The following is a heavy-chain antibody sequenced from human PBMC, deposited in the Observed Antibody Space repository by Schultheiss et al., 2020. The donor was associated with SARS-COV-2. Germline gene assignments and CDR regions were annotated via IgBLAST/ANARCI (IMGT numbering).Heavy chain of an antibody. CDR3: ARDCRDCDRTHFHDY. J-gene: IGHJ4*02. V-gene: IGHV3-7*01. D-gene: IGHD3-22*01. Sequence: GGSLRLSCAASGFTVSSNYMSWVRQAPGKGLEWVASIKYDGRETYYVDSVKGRFTISRDNAKNSAHLQMNSLRAEDTAAYRCARDCRDCDRTHFHDYWGQGTLVTVSS. CDR1: GFTVSSNY. CDR2: IKYDGRET.